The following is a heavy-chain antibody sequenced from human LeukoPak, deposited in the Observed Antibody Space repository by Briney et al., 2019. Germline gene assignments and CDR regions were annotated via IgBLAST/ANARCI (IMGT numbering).Heavy chain of an antibody. V-gene: IGHV3-49*04. J-gene: IGHJ5*02. CDR1: GFTFSSCG. D-gene: IGHD3-3*01. CDR2: IRSKAYGGTT. Sequence: GGSLRLSCAASGFTFSSCGFNWVRQAPGKGLEWVGFIRSKAYGGTTEYAASVKGRFTISRDDSKSIAYLQMNSLKTEDTAAYYCTRSRGYGRFFNWFDPWGQGTLVTVSS. CDR3: TRSRGYGRFFNWFDP.